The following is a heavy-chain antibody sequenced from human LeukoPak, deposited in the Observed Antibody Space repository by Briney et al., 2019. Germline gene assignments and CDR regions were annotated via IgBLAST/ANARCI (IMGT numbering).Heavy chain of an antibody. D-gene: IGHD2-2*01. CDR2: MNPKSGNT. J-gene: IGHJ6*03. CDR3: ARVKGYCSSTSCYLSIYPYYYYMDV. Sequence: ASVKVSCKASGYTFTRYDINWVRQATGQGLEWMGWMNPKSGNTGHAQKFQGRVTITRDTSIGTVYMELSSLRSEDTAVYFCARVKGYCSSTSCYLSIYPYYYYMDVWGKGTTVTVSS. V-gene: IGHV1-8*03. CDR1: GYTFTRYD.